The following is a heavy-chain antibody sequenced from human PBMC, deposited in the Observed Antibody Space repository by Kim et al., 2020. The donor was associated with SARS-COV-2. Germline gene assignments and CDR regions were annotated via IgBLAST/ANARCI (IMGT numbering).Heavy chain of an antibody. CDR2: INTGNGNT. CDR1: GYTFTSTG. Sequence: ASVKVSCKASGYTFTSTGIHWVRQAPGQRLEWMGWINTGNGNTKYSEKFQGRVTITRDTSASTAYMELSSLRSEDTSVFYCARGGVPIWGQGTLVTVSS. J-gene: IGHJ4*02. V-gene: IGHV1-3*04. CDR3: ARGGVPI. D-gene: IGHD3-16*01.